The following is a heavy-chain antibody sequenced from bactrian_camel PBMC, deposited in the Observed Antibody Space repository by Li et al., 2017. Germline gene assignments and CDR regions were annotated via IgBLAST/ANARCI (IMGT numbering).Heavy chain of an antibody. V-gene: IGHV3S53*01. CDR1: ALTSPPIRG. CDR2: ISIDGST. Sequence: VQLVESGGCSVQAGGSLRLSCTAPALTSPPIRGMDWYRQSPGVEREFVSSISIDGSTTYADSVKGQFTISKDKGEDRGWLHMNSLKPEDTAILSCETDRAAYSDYPSLVTLARGPRSPSP. J-gene: IGHJ6*01. D-gene: IGHD4*01. CDR3: ETDRAAYSDYPSLVT.